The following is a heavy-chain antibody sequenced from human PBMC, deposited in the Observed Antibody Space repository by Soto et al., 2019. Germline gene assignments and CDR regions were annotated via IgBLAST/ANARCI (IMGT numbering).Heavy chain of an antibody. CDR2: ISYDGSNK. CDR1: GFTFSSYA. V-gene: IGHV3-30-3*01. D-gene: IGHD6-13*01. Sequence: QVQLVESGGGVVQPGRSLRLSCAASGFTFSSYAMHWVRQAPGKGLEWVAVISYDGSNKYYADSVKGRFTISRDNSKNTLDLQMNSLRAEDTAVYYCARDLLSISWFDAFDIWGQGTMVTVSS. J-gene: IGHJ3*02. CDR3: ARDLLSISWFDAFDI.